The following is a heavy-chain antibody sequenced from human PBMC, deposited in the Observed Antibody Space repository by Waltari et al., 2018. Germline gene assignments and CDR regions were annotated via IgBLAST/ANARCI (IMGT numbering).Heavy chain of an antibody. Sequence: EVQLVESGGALVQPGGSLKLSCAACGLFLSDYAFHWVRQASGKGLECVGRIRSTFKDDETAYAGSAQGRFTISRDDSKNTAYLEMNSLTTDDTAVYYCIRPFEMGIDWGQGAQVTVSS. CDR2: IRSTFKDDET. CDR3: IRPFEMGID. V-gene: IGHV3-73*01. J-gene: IGHJ4*02. CDR1: GLFLSDYA. D-gene: IGHD7-27*01.